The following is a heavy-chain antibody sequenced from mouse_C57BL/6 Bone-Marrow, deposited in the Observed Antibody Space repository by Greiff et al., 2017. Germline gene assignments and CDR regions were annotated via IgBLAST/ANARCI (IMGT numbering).Heavy chain of an antibody. CDR1: GFTFSDYY. Sequence: EVQVVESGGGLVQPGGSLKLSCAASGFTFSDYYMYWVRQTPEKRLEWVAYISNGGSTYYSDTVKGRFTISRDNAKNTLYLQMSRLKSEDTAMYYCARHLLITSGGFDVWGTGTTVTVSS. CDR3: ARHLLITSGGFDV. V-gene: IGHV5-12*01. CDR2: ISNGGST. J-gene: IGHJ1*03. D-gene: IGHD1-1*01.